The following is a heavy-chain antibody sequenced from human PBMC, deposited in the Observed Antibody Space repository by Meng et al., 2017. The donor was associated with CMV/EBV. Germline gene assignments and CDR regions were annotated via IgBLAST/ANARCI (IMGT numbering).Heavy chain of an antibody. CDR2: ISWNSGSI. Sequence: SLKISCAASGFTFEEYARHWVRQGPGEGLEWVAGISWNSGSIVYADSVKGRLTISRDNAKNSLYLQMNSLRDEDMALYHCAKGVYSNYDEPFDYWGQGILVTVSS. CDR1: GFTFEEYA. J-gene: IGHJ4*02. D-gene: IGHD4-11*01. V-gene: IGHV3-9*03. CDR3: AKGVYSNYDEPFDY.